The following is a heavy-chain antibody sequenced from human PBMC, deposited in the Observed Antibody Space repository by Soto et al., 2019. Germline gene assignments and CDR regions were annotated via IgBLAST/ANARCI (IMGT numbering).Heavy chain of an antibody. CDR3: ARRDSHGYFRYFDN. Sequence: QVQLVQSGAEVKRPGSSVKVSCKASGGTFSSYPISWVRQAPGQGLEWMGGTNGNLGTGNYAQKFRGRLTITTYISSTTDYMELSSLTAEDTAVDYCARRDSHGYFRYFDNWGQGTLVTVSS. CDR2: TNGNLGTG. CDR1: GGTFSSYP. V-gene: IGHV1-69*06. D-gene: IGHD4-17*01. J-gene: IGHJ4*02.